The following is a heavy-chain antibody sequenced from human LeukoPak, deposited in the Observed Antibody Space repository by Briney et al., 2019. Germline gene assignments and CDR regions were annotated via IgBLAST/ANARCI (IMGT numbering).Heavy chain of an antibody. D-gene: IGHD5-12*01. Sequence: GGSLRLSCTASGFTFGDYAMSWFRQAPGKGLEWVGFIRSKAYSGTTEYAASVKGRFTISRDDSKSIAYLQMNSLKTEDTAVYYCTRGDGDIVATTFDYWGQGTLVTVSS. V-gene: IGHV3-49*03. CDR3: TRGDGDIVATTFDY. J-gene: IGHJ4*02. CDR1: GFTFGDYA. CDR2: IRSKAYSGTT.